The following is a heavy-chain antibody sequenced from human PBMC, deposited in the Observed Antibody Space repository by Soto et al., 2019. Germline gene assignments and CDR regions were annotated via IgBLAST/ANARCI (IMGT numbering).Heavy chain of an antibody. CDR2: VYWDDDK. CDR1: GFSLTTDDVG. Sequence: SGPTLVNPTQTLTLTCTFSGFSLTTDDVGVGWIRQFPGKALDWLAVVYWDDDKRYSPPLKSRLTITKDTSKNQVFLTMSNMDPVDTATYYCAHTRYSISSFDYWGQGTLVTVSS. CDR3: AHTRYSISSFDY. J-gene: IGHJ4*02. D-gene: IGHD6-6*01. V-gene: IGHV2-5*02.